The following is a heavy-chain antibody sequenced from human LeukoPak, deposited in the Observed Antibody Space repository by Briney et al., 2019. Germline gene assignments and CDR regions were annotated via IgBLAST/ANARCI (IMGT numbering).Heavy chain of an antibody. J-gene: IGHJ4*02. CDR2: IRYDGSNK. CDR3: AKEDYYGSGSPYFDY. D-gene: IGHD3-10*01. V-gene: IGHV3-30*02. Sequence: GGSLRLSCAASGFTFSSYGMHWVRQAPGKGLEWVAFIRYDGSNKYYADSVKGRFTISRDNSKNTLYLQMNSLRAEDTAVYYCAKEDYYGSGSPYFDYWGQGTLVTVSS. CDR1: GFTFSSYG.